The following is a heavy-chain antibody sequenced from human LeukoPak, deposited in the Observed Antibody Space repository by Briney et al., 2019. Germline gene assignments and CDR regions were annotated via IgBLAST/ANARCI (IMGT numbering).Heavy chain of an antibody. Sequence: GESLKISCQVSGYIFTNYWIGWVRQMPGKDLESMGIIYPADSDTAYSPSFQGQVTISADKSISTVYLQWSSLKASDTAMYYCARQSRDGSKTRGYYFDYWGQGTLVTVS. D-gene: IGHD3-10*01. CDR1: GYIFTNYW. V-gene: IGHV5-51*01. CDR2: IYPADSDT. J-gene: IGHJ4*02. CDR3: ARQSRDGSKTRGYYFDY.